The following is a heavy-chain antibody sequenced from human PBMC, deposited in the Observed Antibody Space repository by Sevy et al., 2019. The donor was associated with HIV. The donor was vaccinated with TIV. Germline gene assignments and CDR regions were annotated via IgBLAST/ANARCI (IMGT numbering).Heavy chain of an antibody. D-gene: IGHD1-20*01. CDR3: ARDIRGLRAFDI. CDR1: GGSIRSYY. Sequence: SETLSLTCTVSGGSIRSYYWSWIRQPPGKGLEWIGYIYYSGSTNYNPSLKSRVTISMDTSKNQFSLKLSFETAADTAVYYCARDIRGLRAFDIWGQGTMVTVSS. J-gene: IGHJ3*02. CDR2: IYYSGST. V-gene: IGHV4-59*01.